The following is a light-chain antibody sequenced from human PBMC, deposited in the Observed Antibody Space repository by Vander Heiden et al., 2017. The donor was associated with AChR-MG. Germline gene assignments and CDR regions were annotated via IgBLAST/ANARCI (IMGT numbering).Light chain of an antibody. CDR2: GAF. CDR3: QHYKNWPLT. V-gene: IGKV3-15*01. J-gene: IGKJ4*01. Sequence: EIVMTQSPATLSVSPGERATLSCRASESVSSNLAWYQEKPGQAPRLVIYGAFNRATGIPGRFSGSGSGTEFTLTISSLQSEDFAVYYCQHYKNWPLTFGGGTKVEIK. CDR1: ESVSSN.